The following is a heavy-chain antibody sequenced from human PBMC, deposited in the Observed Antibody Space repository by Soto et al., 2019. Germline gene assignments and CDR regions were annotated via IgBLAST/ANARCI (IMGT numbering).Heavy chain of an antibody. V-gene: IGHV1-18*01. Sequence: QVQVVQSGDEVKETGASVRVSCKTSGYSFTAYCISWVRQAPGQGLEWMGWISCYNGKTKYAQKDQGRVTMTTDTSTSTAYMEVRSLRSDDTAIYYCARDAPPPELRFLEWHNYDYNGMDVWGQGNKVTVSS. CDR3: ARDAPPPELRFLEWHNYDYNGMDV. D-gene: IGHD3-3*01. J-gene: IGHJ6*02. CDR2: ISCYNGKT. CDR1: GYSFTAYC.